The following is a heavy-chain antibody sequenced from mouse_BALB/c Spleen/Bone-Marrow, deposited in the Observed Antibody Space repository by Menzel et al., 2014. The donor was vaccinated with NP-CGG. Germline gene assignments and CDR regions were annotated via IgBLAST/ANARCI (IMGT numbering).Heavy chain of an antibody. D-gene: IGHD1-1*01. Sequence: VQLQQSGTVLARPGASVKMSCKASGYSFTSYWMHWVKQRPGQGLEWIGAIYPGNSDTSYNQKFKGKAKLTAVTSASTAYMELSSLTNEDPAVYYCTKEWYYGFDYWGQGTTLTVSS. CDR2: IYPGNSDT. V-gene: IGHV1-5*01. CDR1: GYSFTSYW. CDR3: TKEWYYGFDY. J-gene: IGHJ2*01.